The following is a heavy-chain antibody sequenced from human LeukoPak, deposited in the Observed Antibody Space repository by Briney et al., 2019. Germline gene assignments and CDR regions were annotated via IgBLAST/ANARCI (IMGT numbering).Heavy chain of an antibody. V-gene: IGHV3-48*01. J-gene: IGHJ4*02. CDR1: GFTLGSYT. Sequence: GGSLRLSCAASGFTLGSYTMNWVRQAPGKGLEWVSYISSSSSTIQYADSVKGRFTISRDNAKNSLYLQMNSLRAEDTAVYYCARDSRGGYQLLPLDYWGQGTLVTVSS. CDR3: ARDSRGGYQLLPLDY. D-gene: IGHD2-2*01. CDR2: ISSSSSTI.